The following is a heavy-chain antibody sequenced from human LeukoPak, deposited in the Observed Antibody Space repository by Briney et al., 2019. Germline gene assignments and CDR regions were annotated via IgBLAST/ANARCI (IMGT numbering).Heavy chain of an antibody. J-gene: IGHJ4*02. D-gene: IGHD6-19*01. CDR3: ARDRDPSSGWYWVGYYFDY. V-gene: IGHV3-30*04. CDR1: GFTFSSYA. CDR2: ISYDGSNK. Sequence: GGSLRLSCAASGFTFSSYAMHWVRQAPGKGLEWVAVISYDGSNKYYADSVKGRFTISRDNSKNTLYLQMNSLRAEDTAVYYCARDRDPSSGWYWVGYYFDYWGQGTLVTVSS.